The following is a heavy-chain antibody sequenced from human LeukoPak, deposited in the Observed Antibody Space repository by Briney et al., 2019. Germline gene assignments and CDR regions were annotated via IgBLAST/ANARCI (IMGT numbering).Heavy chain of an antibody. V-gene: IGHV4-39*01. J-gene: IGHJ3*02. CDR1: GGSISSSRYY. CDR2: IYYSGST. CDR3: ARPSTDYVWGSYRTGAFDI. Sequence: KPSETLSLTCTVSGGSISSSRYYWGWLRQPPGKGLEWIGSIYYSGSTYYNPCLKSRVTISVDTSKNQFSLKLSSVPAADTAVYYCARPSTDYVWGSYRTGAFDIWGQGTMVTVSS. D-gene: IGHD3-16*02.